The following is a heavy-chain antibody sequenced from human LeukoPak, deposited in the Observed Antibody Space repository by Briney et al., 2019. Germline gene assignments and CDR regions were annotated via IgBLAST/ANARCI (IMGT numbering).Heavy chain of an antibody. V-gene: IGHV1-69*04. CDR3: ARESTVTKKFDY. D-gene: IGHD4-17*01. CDR1: GGTFSSYA. CDR2: IIPILGIA. Sequence: GASVKVSCKASGGTFSSYAISWVRQAPGQGLEWMGRIIPILGIANYAQKFQGRVTITADKSTSTAYMELSSLRSEDTAVYYCARESTVTKKFDYWGQGTLVTVPS. J-gene: IGHJ4*02.